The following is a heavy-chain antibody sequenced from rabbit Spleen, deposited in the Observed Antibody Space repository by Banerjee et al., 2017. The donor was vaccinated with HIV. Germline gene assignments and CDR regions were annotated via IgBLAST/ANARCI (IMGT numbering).Heavy chain of an antibody. D-gene: IGHD2-1*01. V-gene: IGHV1S40*01. Sequence: QQLEESGGGLVKPGASLTLTCTASGVSFSFSSYMCWVRQAPGKGLEWISCIAGSSSGFTYSATWAKGRFTCSKTSSTTVTLQMTSLTAADTATYFCARGSAAMTMMITGYYLNLWGPGTLVTVS. CDR1: GVSFSFSSY. CDR2: IAGSSSGFT. J-gene: IGHJ4*01. CDR3: ARGSAAMTMMITGYYLNL.